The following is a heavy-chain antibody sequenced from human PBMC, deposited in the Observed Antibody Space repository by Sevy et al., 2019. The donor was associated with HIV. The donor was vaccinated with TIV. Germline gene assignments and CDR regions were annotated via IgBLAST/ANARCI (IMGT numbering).Heavy chain of an antibody. CDR3: TRGPSGFSGSDLAY. D-gene: IGHD3-22*01. Sequence: ASVKVSCKASGFTFTSSAVQWVRQARGQRLEWIGWIVVGSGNTNYAQKFQERVTITRDRSTSTAYMELSRLKSDDTAVYYCTRGPSGFSGSDLAYWGQGTLVTVSS. V-gene: IGHV1-58*01. CDR1: GFTFTSSA. J-gene: IGHJ4*02. CDR2: IVVGSGNT.